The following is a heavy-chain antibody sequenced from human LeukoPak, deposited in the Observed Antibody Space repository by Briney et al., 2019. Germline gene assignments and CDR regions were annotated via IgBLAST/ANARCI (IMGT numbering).Heavy chain of an antibody. Sequence: SQTLSLTCAISGDSVSSNSVACNWIGQSPSRGLEWLGRIYYRSKWYNDYAVSVESRITINPDTTKNRFSLQLNSVTPEDTAVYYCARERGGNNYGYVFDYWGQGTLVTVSS. CDR2: IYYRSKWYN. D-gene: IGHD5-18*01. CDR1: GDSVSSNSVA. J-gene: IGHJ4*02. V-gene: IGHV6-1*01. CDR3: ARERGGNNYGYVFDY.